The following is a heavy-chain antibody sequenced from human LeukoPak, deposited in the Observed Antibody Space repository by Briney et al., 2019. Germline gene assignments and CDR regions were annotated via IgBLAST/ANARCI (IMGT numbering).Heavy chain of an antibody. CDR1: GGSISSYY. CDR3: ARAGYSSSWSPPHFDY. V-gene: IGHV4-59*08. CDR2: IYYSGST. Sequence: SETLSLTCTVSGGSISSYYWSWIRQPPGKGLEWIGYIYYSGSTNYNPSLKSRVTISVDTSKNQFSLKLSSVTAADTAVYYCARAGYSSSWSPPHFDYCGQGTLVTVSS. D-gene: IGHD6-13*01. J-gene: IGHJ4*02.